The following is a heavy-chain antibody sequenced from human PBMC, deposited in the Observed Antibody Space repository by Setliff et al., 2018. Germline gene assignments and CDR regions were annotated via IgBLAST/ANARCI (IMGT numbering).Heavy chain of an antibody. V-gene: IGHV3-48*04. CDR1: GFTFSTHS. CDR2: IRNDGATT. Sequence: GGSLRLSCAASGFTFSTHSMNWVRQAPGKGLEWLSNIRNDGATTSYADSVKGRFTISRDNAKNSLYLQMSSRRVEDTALYYCARDGDNGNNLDTWGHGTLVTVSS. D-gene: IGHD1-20*01. J-gene: IGHJ5*01. CDR3: ARDGDNGNNLDT.